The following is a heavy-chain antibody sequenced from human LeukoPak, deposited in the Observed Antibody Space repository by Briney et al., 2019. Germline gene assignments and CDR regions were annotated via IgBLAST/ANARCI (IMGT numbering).Heavy chain of an antibody. D-gene: IGHD4-17*01. V-gene: IGHV3-30*18. Sequence: GGSLRPSCAASGFTFSSYGMHWVRQAPGKGLEWVAVISYDGSNKYYADSMKGRFTISRDNSKNTLYLQMNSLRAEDTAVYYCAKVVYGDYVSPNYYYYGMDVWGQGTTVTVSS. J-gene: IGHJ6*02. CDR3: AKVVYGDYVSPNYYYYGMDV. CDR2: ISYDGSNK. CDR1: GFTFSSYG.